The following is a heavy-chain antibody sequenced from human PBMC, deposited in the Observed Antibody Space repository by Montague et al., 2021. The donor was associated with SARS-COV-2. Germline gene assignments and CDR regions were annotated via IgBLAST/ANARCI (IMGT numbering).Heavy chain of an antibody. CDR3: TREDRGIVGDGLDN. V-gene: IGHV3-48*03. CDR1: GFTFSNYN. D-gene: IGHD3-16*02. J-gene: IGHJ3*02. CDR2: ISTSDYTT. Sequence: SLRLSCAATGFTFSNYNMNWVRQAPGKGPEWISYISTSDYTTPYADSVKGRFTISRDNAKNSLYLQMNSLRGEDTAVYYCTREDRGIVGDGLDNWGQGTKVTVSS.